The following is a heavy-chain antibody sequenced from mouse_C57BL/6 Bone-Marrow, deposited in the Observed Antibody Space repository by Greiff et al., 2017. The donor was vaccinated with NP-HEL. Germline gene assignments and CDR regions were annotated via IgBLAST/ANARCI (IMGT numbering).Heavy chain of an antibody. V-gene: IGHV5-16*01. CDR2: INYDGSST. CDR1: GFTFSDYY. Sequence: EVQRVESEGGLVQPGSSMKLSCTASGFTFSDYYMAWVRQFPEKGLEWVANINYDGSSTYYLDSLKSRFIISRDNAKNILYLQMSSLKSEDTATYYCARDSGYYYGSSYDAMDYWGQGTSVTVSS. D-gene: IGHD1-1*01. CDR3: ARDSGYYYGSSYDAMDY. J-gene: IGHJ4*01.